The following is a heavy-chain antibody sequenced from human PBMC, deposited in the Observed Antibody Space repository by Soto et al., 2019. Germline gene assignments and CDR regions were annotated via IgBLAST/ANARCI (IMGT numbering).Heavy chain of an antibody. J-gene: IGHJ4*02. D-gene: IGHD6-19*01. V-gene: IGHV3-7*01. CDR3: EEIAVAGQADY. Sequence: PGGSLRLSCAASGFTFSSYWMSWVRQAPGKGLEWVANIKQDGSEKYYVDSVKGRFTISRDNAKNSLYLQMNSLRAEDTAVYYCEEIAVAGQADYWGQGTLVTVSS. CDR1: GFTFSSYW. CDR2: IKQDGSEK.